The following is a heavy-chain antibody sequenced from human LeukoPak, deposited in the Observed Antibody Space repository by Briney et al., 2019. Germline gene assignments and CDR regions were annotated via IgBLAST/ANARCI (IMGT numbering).Heavy chain of an antibody. J-gene: IGHJ4*02. CDR2: TSGSGGST. Sequence: GGSLRLSCAASGFTFSSYAMSWVRQAPGKGLEWVSATSGSGGSTYYADSVEGRFTISRDNSKNTLYLQMNSLRAEDTAVYYCAKAGGAMEVFDYWGQGTLVTVSS. CDR3: AKAGGAMEVFDY. V-gene: IGHV3-23*01. CDR1: GFTFSSYA. D-gene: IGHD5-18*01.